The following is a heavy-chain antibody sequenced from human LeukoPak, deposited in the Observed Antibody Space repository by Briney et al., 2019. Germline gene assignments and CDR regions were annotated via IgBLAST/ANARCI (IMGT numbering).Heavy chain of an antibody. V-gene: IGHV5-51*01. CDR1: GYSFTSYW. CDR3: ATYSSSSGFGFDY. J-gene: IGHJ4*02. Sequence: GESLKISCKGSGYSFTSYWIGWVRQMPGKGLEWMGIIYPGDSDTRYSPSLQGQVTISADKSISTAYLQWSSLKASDTAMYYCATYSSSSGFGFDYWGQGTLVTVSS. CDR2: IYPGDSDT. D-gene: IGHD6-6*01.